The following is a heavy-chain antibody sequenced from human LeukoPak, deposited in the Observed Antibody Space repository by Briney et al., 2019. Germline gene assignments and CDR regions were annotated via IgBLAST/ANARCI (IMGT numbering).Heavy chain of an antibody. V-gene: IGHV3-74*01. J-gene: IGHJ4*02. D-gene: IGHD5-18*01. Sequence: GGSLRLSCAASGFTFSRYSMNWVRQAPGKGLVWVSRINSDGSRTTYADSVKGRFTISRDNAKNTLYLQMNSLRAEDTAVYYCARDLAMADYFDYWGQGTLVTVSS. CDR3: ARDLAMADYFDY. CDR1: GFTFSRYS. CDR2: INSDGSRT.